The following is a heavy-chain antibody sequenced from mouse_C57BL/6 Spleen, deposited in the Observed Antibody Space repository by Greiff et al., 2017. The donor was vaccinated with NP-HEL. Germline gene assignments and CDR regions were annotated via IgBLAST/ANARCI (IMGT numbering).Heavy chain of an antibody. CDR3: TRDYYGSSYWYFDV. V-gene: IGHV6-6*01. CDR1: GFTFSDAW. D-gene: IGHD1-1*01. J-gene: IGHJ1*03. Sequence: EVQRVESGGGLVQPGGSMKLSCAASGFTFSDAWMDWVRQSPEKGLEWVAEIRNKANNHATYYAETVKGRFTISRDDSKSSVYLQMNSLRAEDTGIYYCTRDYYGSSYWYFDVWGTGTTVTVSS. CDR2: IRNKANNHAT.